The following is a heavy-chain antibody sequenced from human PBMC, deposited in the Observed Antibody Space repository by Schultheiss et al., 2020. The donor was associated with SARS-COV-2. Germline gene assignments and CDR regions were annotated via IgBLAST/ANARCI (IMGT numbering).Heavy chain of an antibody. CDR3: ARGRYYYDSSGYYIDY. J-gene: IGHJ4*02. V-gene: IGHV3-21*01. CDR2: ISSSSSYI. Sequence: GESLKISCAASGFTFSSYSMSWVRQAPGKGLEWVSTISSSSSYIYYADSVKGRFTISRDNAKNSLYLQMNSLRAEDTAVYYCARGRYYYDSSGYYIDYWGQGTLVTVSS. CDR1: GFTFSSYS. D-gene: IGHD3-22*01.